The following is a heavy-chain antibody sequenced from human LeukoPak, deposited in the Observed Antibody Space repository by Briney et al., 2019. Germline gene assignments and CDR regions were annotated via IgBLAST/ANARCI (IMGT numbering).Heavy chain of an antibody. J-gene: IGHJ4*02. CDR3: ARALGYSYGYAVDY. CDR2: ISSSSGTI. D-gene: IGHD5-18*01. Sequence: GGSLRLSCAASGFIFSNYNMNWIRQTPGKGLEWLSYISSSSGTIYYADSVKGRFTISGDNAKNSLYLQMNSLRAEDTAVYYCARALGYSYGYAVDYWGQGTLVTVSS. V-gene: IGHV3-48*01. CDR1: GFIFSNYN.